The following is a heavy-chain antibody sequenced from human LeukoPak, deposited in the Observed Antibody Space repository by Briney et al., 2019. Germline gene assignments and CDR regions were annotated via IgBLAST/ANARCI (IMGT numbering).Heavy chain of an antibody. V-gene: IGHV3-21*01. CDR2: ISTNDI. Sequence: GGSLRLSCAASGFTFTGYWMSWVRQAPGRGLEWVSAISTNDIQYADSVKGRFTISRDNAKNSLYLQMDSLRAEDTAVYYCAKDAGGGWYRSTRDYYYMDVWGKGTTVTISS. CDR1: GFTFTGYW. CDR3: AKDAGGGWYRSTRDYYYMDV. D-gene: IGHD6-19*01. J-gene: IGHJ6*03.